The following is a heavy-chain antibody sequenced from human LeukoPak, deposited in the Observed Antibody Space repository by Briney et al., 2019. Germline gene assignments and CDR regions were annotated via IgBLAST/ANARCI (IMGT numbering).Heavy chain of an antibody. V-gene: IGHV4-34*01. CDR3: ARAPVVVAATAYWYFDL. CDR2: INHSGST. D-gene: IGHD2-15*01. CDR1: GGSFSGYY. J-gene: IGHJ2*01. Sequence: SETLSLTCAVYGGSFSGYYWSWIRQPPGKGLEWIGEINHSGSTNYNPSLKSRVTISVDTSKNQFSLKLSSVTAADTAVYYCARAPVVVAATAYWYFDLWGRGTLVTVSS.